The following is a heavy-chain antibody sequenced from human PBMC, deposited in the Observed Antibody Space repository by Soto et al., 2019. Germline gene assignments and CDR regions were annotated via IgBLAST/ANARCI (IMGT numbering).Heavy chain of an antibody. Sequence: SETLSLTCTVSGGSISSYYWSWIRQPPGKGLDWIGYIYYSGSTNYNPSLKSRVTISVDTSKNQFSLKLSSVTAADTAVYYCARGVLGVLRFLEWPTGAFDIWGQGTMVTVSS. CDR3: ARGVLGVLRFLEWPTGAFDI. CDR1: GGSISSYY. CDR2: IYYSGST. J-gene: IGHJ3*02. D-gene: IGHD3-3*01. V-gene: IGHV4-59*01.